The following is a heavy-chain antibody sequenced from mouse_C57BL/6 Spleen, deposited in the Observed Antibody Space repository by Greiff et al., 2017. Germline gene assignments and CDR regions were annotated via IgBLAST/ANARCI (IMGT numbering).Heavy chain of an antibody. CDR1: GFTFSDYY. J-gene: IGHJ2*01. CDR3: ARERNGFEY. CDR2: INYDGSGT. Sequence: EVKVVESEGGLVQPGSSMKLSCTASGFTFSDYYMAWVRQVPEKGLEWVANINYDGSGTYYLDSLKSRFIISRDNAKNIRYLQTSSLESEDTATYYCARERNGFEYWGKGTTLTVSS. V-gene: IGHV5-16*01.